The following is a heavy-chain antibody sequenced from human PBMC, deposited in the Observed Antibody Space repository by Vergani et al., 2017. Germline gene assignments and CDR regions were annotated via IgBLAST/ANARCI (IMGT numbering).Heavy chain of an antibody. Sequence: EVQLVESGGGLVKPGGSLRLSCAASGFTFSSYSMNWVRQAPGKGLEWVSSISSSSSYIYYADSVKGRFTISRDNAKNSLYLQMNSLRAEDTAVYYCVRGGRGDHGDFWSRLGPWGQGTRVIVSS. V-gene: IGHV3-21*01. CDR3: VRGGRGDHGDFWSRLGP. CDR2: ISSSSSYI. J-gene: IGHJ5*02. D-gene: IGHD3-3*01. CDR1: GFTFSSYS.